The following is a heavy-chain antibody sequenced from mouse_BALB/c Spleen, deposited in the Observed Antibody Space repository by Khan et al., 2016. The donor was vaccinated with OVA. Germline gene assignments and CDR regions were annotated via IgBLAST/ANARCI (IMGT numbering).Heavy chain of an antibody. J-gene: IGHJ3*01. CDR1: GFTFSTYG. V-gene: IGHV5-6*01. CDR2: ISSGGHYT. D-gene: IGHD1-1*02. CDR3: TRLSYYYNSEGFAY. Sequence: EVELVESGGDLVKPGGSLKLSCAASGFTFSTYGMSWVRQTPDMRLEWVATISSGGHYTYYPDSVTGRFTISRHHAKNTLYLQMSSLKSEDTAIYYCTRLSYYYNSEGFAYWGQGTLGTVSA.